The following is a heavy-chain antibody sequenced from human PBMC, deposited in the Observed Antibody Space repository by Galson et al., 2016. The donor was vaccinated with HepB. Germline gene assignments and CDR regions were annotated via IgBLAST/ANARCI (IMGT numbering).Heavy chain of an antibody. D-gene: IGHD3-16*01. CDR3: AKDRETTSWGNFAH. V-gene: IGHV3-23*01. Sequence: LRLSCAASGFTFSSYAMTWVRQAPGKGLEWVSSISRSGDTTFYADSVKGRFTLSRDNSKDTLYMQINSLRAEDTAVYYCAKDRETTSWGNFAHWGQGTMVTVSS. J-gene: IGHJ3*01. CDR1: GFTFSSYA. CDR2: ISRSGDTT.